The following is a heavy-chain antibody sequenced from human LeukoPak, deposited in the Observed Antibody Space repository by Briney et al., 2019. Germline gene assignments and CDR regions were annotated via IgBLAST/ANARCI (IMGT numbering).Heavy chain of an antibody. CDR3: ARVITMVRGGIRYNWFDP. CDR1: GGSISSYY. D-gene: IGHD3-10*01. Sequence: SETLSLTCTVYGGSISSYYWSWIRQPPGKGLEWIGYIYYSGSTNYNPSLKSRVTISVDTSKNQFSLKLSSVTAADTAVYYCARVITMVRGGIRYNWFDPWGQGTLVTVSS. V-gene: IGHV4-59*01. J-gene: IGHJ5*02. CDR2: IYYSGST.